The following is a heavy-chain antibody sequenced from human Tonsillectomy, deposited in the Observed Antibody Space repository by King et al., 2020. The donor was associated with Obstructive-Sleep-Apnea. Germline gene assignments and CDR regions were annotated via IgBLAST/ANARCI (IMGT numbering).Heavy chain of an antibody. CDR1: VGSISGFY. D-gene: IGHD1-26*01. V-gene: IGHV4-59*01. CDR3: ARVRGWELFFFDY. Sequence: VQLQESGPGLVKPSETLSLTCSVSVGSISGFYWSWIRQPPGKGLEWIGYIYDRGSTNYNTSLKSRVTISLDTSKKQFSLKLTSVTAADTAVYYCARVRGWELFFFDYWGQGTLVTVSS. CDR2: IYDRGST. J-gene: IGHJ4*02.